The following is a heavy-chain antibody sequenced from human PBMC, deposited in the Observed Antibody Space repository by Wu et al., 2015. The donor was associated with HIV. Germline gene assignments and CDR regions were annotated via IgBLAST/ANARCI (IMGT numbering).Heavy chain of an antibody. D-gene: IGHD3-3*01. CDR2: INPTSGGT. CDR3: VRGDYANYDFWSAYPSY. J-gene: IGHJ4*02. CDR1: GYTFTDYY. Sequence: QVQLVQSGAEVKKPGASVKVSCQASGYTFTDYYIHWVRQAPGQGLEWMGWINPTSGGTNSAQKFQGRVTLTRDTSIGTAYMELRRLTSDDTAVYYCVRGDYANYDFWSAYPSYWGQGTPGHRLL. V-gene: IGHV1-2*02.